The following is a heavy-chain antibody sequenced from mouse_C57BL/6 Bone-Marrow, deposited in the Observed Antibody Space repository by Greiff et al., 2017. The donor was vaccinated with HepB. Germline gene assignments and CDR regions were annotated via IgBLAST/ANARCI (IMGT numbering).Heavy chain of an antibody. J-gene: IGHJ4*01. D-gene: IGHD1-1*01. Sequence: VKLMESGAELAKPGASVKLSCKASGYTFTSYWMHWVKQRPGQGLEWIGYINPSSGYTKYNQKFKDKATLTADKSSSTAYMQLSSLTYEDSAVYYCASGYYYGSSYLYYAMDYWGQGTSVTVSS. V-gene: IGHV1-7*01. CDR3: ASGYYYGSSYLYYAMDY. CDR1: GYTFTSYW. CDR2: INPSSGYT.